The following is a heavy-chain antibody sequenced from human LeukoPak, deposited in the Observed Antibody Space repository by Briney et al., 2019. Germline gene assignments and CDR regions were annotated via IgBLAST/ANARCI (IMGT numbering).Heavy chain of an antibody. CDR3: ARARNKGYDFWSGPEIQFDY. V-gene: IGHV3-30-3*01. CDR2: ISYDGSNK. Sequence: PGGSLRLSCAASGFTFSTYAIHWVRQAPGKGLEWVAVISYDGSNKYYADSVKGRFTISRDNSKNTLYLQMNSLRAEDTAVYYCARARNKGYDFWSGPEIQFDYWGQGTLVTVSS. D-gene: IGHD3-3*01. CDR1: GFTFSTYA. J-gene: IGHJ4*02.